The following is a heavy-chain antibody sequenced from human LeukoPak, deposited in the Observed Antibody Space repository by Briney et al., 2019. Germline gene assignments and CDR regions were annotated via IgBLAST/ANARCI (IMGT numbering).Heavy chain of an antibody. Sequence: TTSETLSLTCAVYGGSFSGYYWSWIRQPPGKGLEWIGEINHSGSTNYNPSLKSRVTISVDTSKNQFSLKLSSVTAADTAVYYCARGEWELPASYWGQGTLVTVSS. CDR2: INHSGST. J-gene: IGHJ4*02. D-gene: IGHD1-26*01. CDR3: ARGEWELPASY. V-gene: IGHV4-34*01. CDR1: GGSFSGYY.